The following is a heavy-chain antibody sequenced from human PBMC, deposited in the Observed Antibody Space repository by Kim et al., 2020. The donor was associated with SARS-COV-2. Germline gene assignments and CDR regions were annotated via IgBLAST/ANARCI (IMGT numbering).Heavy chain of an antibody. D-gene: IGHD3-3*01. CDR3: ARDQRYEIFWSGYDY. Sequence: GGSLRLSCAASGFTFSSYWMSWVRQAPGKGLEWVANIKQDGSEKYYVDSVKGRFTISRDNAKNSLYLQMNSLRAEDTAVYYCARDQRYEIFWSGYDYWGQGTLVTVSS. V-gene: IGHV3-7*01. J-gene: IGHJ4*02. CDR2: IKQDGSEK. CDR1: GFTFSSYW.